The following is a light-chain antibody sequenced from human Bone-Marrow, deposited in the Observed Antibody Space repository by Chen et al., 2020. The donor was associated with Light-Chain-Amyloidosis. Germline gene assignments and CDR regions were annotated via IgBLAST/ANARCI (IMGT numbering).Light chain of an antibody. J-gene: IGLJ2*01. CDR1: DLPTKY. Sequence: SYELTRPPSVSVSPGQTARITCSGDDLPTKYAYWYQQKPGQAPVLVIHRDTERPSGISERFSGSSSGTTATLTISGVQAEDVADYHCQSADSSGTYEVIFGGGTKLTVL. V-gene: IGLV3-25*03. CDR3: QSADSSGTYEVI. CDR2: RDT.